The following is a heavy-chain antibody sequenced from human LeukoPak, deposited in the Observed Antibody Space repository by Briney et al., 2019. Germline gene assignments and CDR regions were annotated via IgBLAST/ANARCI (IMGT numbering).Heavy chain of an antibody. J-gene: IGHJ6*03. D-gene: IGHD3-10*01. CDR3: ARGIRGSGSYYYYYYMDV. CDR2: IYYSGST. V-gene: IGHV4-59*08. Sequence: SETLSLTCTVSGGSISTYYWSWIRQPPGKGLEWIGNIYYSGSTNYNPSLKSRVTISVDTSKNQFSLKLSSVTAADTAVYYCARGIRGSGSYYYYYYMDVWGKGTTVTISS. CDR1: GGSISTYY.